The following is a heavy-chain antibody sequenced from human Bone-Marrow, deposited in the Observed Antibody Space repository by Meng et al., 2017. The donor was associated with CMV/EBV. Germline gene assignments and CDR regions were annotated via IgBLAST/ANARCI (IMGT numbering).Heavy chain of an antibody. Sequence: SVKVSCKASGGTFSSYTISWVRQAPGQGLEWMGRIIPILGIANYAQKFQGRVTMTRDTSTSTVYMELSSLRSEDTAVYYCARAYYGSGSYSAFDIWGQGTMVTVSS. J-gene: IGHJ3*02. CDR2: IIPILGIA. D-gene: IGHD3-10*01. CDR3: ARAYYGSGSYSAFDI. V-gene: IGHV1-69*02. CDR1: GGTFSSYT.